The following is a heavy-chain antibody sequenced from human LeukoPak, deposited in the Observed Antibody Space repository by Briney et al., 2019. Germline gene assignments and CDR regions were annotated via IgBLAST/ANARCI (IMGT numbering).Heavy chain of an antibody. D-gene: IGHD3-22*01. CDR1: GGSISSSSYY. J-gene: IGHJ4*02. CDR2: IYYSGST. Sequence: PSETLSLTCTVSGGSISSSSYYWGWIRQPPGKGLEWIGSIYYSGSTYYNPSLKSRATISVDTSKNQFSLKLSSVTAADTAVYYCARDIVNDYYDSSGYESGPDWGQGTLVTVSS. V-gene: IGHV4-39*07. CDR3: ARDIVNDYYDSSGYESGPD.